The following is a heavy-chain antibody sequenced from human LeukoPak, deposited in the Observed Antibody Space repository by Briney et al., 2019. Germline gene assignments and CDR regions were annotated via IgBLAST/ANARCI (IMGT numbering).Heavy chain of an antibody. Sequence: PGGSLRLSCTASGFSFSGHWMHWARPLPGKGLVWVSRISPTGSTTSYADSVKGRFTVSRDNAKNTLYLQVNNLRAEDTAVYYCARGPNSNWSGLDFWGQGTLLTVSS. D-gene: IGHD6-6*01. CDR2: ISPTGSTT. V-gene: IGHV3-74*01. CDR3: ARGPNSNWSGLDF. J-gene: IGHJ4*02. CDR1: GFSFSGHW.